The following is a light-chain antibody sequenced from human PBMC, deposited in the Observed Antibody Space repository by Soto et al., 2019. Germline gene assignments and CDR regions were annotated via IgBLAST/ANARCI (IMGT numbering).Light chain of an antibody. CDR1: SSDVGGYNY. CDR2: DDK. J-gene: IGLJ1*01. Sequence: VLTQPASVSGSPGQSITISCTGTSSDVGGYNYVSWYQQKPGQAPVLIVYDDKDRPSGIPERFSGSNSGNTATLTISRVEAGDEADYYCQVWHSSSDHAYVFGTGTKVTVL. V-gene: IGLV3-21*02. CDR3: QVWHSSSDHAYV.